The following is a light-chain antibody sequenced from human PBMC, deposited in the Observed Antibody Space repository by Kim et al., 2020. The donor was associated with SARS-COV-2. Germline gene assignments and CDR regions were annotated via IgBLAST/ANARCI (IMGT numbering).Light chain of an antibody. Sequence: IVLTQSPATLSLSPGERATLSCRASQYIDNWLAWYQQKPGQVPRLLIYVASNRATGIPARFSVSGSGTDFTLTISSLEPEYFAVYYCQHRRTWPLTFGQGTKLEI. V-gene: IGKV3-11*01. CDR3: QHRRTWPLT. J-gene: IGKJ2*01. CDR1: QYIDNW. CDR2: VAS.